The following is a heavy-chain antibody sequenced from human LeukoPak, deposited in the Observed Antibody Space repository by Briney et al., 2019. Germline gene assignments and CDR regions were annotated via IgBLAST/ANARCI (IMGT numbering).Heavy chain of an antibody. J-gene: IGHJ4*02. CDR3: VRDFFRSGTEDF. V-gene: IGHV1-18*01. CDR1: VYTFSNYG. CDR2: ISVYKGTT. Sequence: ASVKVSCKASVYTFSNYGVSWVRQAPGQGLEWVGWISVYKGTTKFAQKFQGRVTLTTDTSTSTAYMELRSLTTDDTAVYYCVRDFFRSGTEDFWGQGTLVTVPS. D-gene: IGHD1-14*01.